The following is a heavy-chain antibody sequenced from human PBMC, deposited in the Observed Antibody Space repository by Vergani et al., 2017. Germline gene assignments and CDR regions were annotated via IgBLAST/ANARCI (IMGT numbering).Heavy chain of an antibody. CDR2: ISWNSNSI. CDR1: GFTSAGYA. D-gene: IGHD6-6*01. CDR3: AKDLVTSSGGGWFDP. V-gene: IGHV3-9*02. Sequence: EVQLEESGGGLVLPGRSLRLSCVASGFTSAGYAMHWVRQAPGKGLEWVSGISWNSNSIGCADSVKGRFTISRDNANNSLYLQMNSLRAEDTALYYCAKDLVTSSGGGWFDPWGQGTLVTVSS. J-gene: IGHJ5*02.